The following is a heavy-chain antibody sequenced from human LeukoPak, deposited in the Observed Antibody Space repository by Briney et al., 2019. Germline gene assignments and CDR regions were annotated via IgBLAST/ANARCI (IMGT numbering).Heavy chain of an antibody. CDR2: ISGGGVST. V-gene: IGHV3-43*02. CDR1: GFTFDVYV. J-gene: IGHJ4*02. CDR3: AKESGKFDY. Sequence: GGSLRLSCAASGFTFDVYVMRGVPQAPGEGLEWVSLISGGGVSTFYAHSVKGRFSISRDNSKNSLYLEMNRLRTEDAAMYYCAKESGKFDYWGQGTLVAVSS.